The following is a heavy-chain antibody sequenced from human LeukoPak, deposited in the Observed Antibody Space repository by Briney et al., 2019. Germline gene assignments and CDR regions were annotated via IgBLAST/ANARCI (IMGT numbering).Heavy chain of an antibody. V-gene: IGHV4-39*01. CDR3: ARHVSGSAMMHYFDY. D-gene: IGHD5-18*01. Sequence: ASETLSLTCNVSGASIRSGRNYWGWIRQSPGKGLEWIGSIYYSGSSSYNPSLQSRVSISVDTSKNHISLKVFSLTAADTALYYCARHVSGSAMMHYFDYWGQGNLVTVSS. J-gene: IGHJ4*02. CDR1: GASIRSGRNY. CDR2: IYYSGSS.